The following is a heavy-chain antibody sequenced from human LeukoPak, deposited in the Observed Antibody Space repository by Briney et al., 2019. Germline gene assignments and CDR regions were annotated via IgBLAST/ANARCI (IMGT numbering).Heavy chain of an antibody. D-gene: IGHD5-24*01. Sequence: SETLSLTCIGSGGSISRYYWSWIRQPPGKGLEWIGNIYYRGSTNYNPSLNSRVIMSVDTTNNQFSLRLSSVTAADTAIYYCARVGDGYNYFPYYCMDFWGKGTTVIVSS. J-gene: IGHJ6*03. CDR3: ARVGDGYNYFPYYCMDF. V-gene: IGHV4-59*01. CDR2: IYYRGST. CDR1: GGSISRYY.